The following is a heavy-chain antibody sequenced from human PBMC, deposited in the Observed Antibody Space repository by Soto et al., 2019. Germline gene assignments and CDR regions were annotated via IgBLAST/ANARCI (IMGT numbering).Heavy chain of an antibody. CDR3: ARLFSGDAFDI. J-gene: IGHJ3*02. D-gene: IGHD2-21*01. CDR2: IYYSGST. V-gene: IGHV4-31*03. Sequence: SETLSLTCTVSGGSISSGGYYWSWIRQHPGKGLEWIGYIYYSGSTYYNPSLKSRVTISVDTSKNQFSLKLSSVTAADTAVFFCARLFSGDAFDIWGQGTRVTVS. CDR1: GGSISSGGYY.